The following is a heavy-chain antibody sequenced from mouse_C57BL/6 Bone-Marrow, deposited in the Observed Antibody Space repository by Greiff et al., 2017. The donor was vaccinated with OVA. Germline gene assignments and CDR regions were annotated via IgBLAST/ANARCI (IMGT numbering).Heavy chain of an antibody. J-gene: IGHJ2*01. CDR3: ARHYLGGFDY. V-gene: IGHV5-12*01. CDR1: GFTFSDYY. D-gene: IGHD3-1*01. CDR2: ISTGGGST. Sequence: EVMLVEPGGGLVQPGGSLKLSCAASGFTFSDYYMYWVRQTPEKRLEWVAYISTGGGSTYYPDPVKGRFTISKDNAKTNLYLQIGHLKSEDTAMYYCARHYLGGFDYWGQGTTLTVSS.